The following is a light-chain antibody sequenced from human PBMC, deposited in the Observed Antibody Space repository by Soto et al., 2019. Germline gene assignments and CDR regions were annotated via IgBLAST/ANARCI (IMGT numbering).Light chain of an antibody. CDR1: SSDVGSYNY. CDR2: EVI. CDR3: SSYAAGKNVL. V-gene: IGLV2-8*01. J-gene: IGLJ3*02. Sequence: QSALTQPPSASGSLGQSVTISCTGTSSDVGSYNYVSWYQQHPGKAPKLMIYEVIKRPSGVPDRFSGSKSGNTASLTVSGLQDEDEAEYYCSSYAAGKNVLFGGGTKLTVL.